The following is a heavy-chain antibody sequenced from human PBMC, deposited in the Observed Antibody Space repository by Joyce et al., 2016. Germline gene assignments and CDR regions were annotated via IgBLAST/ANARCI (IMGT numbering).Heavy chain of an antibody. J-gene: IGHJ6*02. CDR1: GGSISIHY. D-gene: IGHD7-27*01. V-gene: IGHV4-59*11. CDR2: IYYSGST. CDR3: ARGLGTPYGMDV. Sequence: QVQLQESGPGLVKPSETLSLTCTVSGGSISIHYWSWIRQPPGKRLGWMGYIYYSGSTTYNPSLKSRVTISVDTSKNQFSLKLRSVSAADTAVYYCARGLGTPYGMDVWGQGTTVTVSS.